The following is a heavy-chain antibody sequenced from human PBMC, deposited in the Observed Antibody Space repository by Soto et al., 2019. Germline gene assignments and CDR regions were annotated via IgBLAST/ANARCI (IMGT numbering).Heavy chain of an antibody. Sequence: SETRSRTCAVYGGSFSCYYWSWIRQPPGKGLEWIGEINHSGSTNYNPSLKSRVTISVDTSKNQFSLKLSSVTAADTAVYYCASDSSSWSFDYWGQGTLVTVSS. CDR1: GGSFSCYY. CDR3: ASDSSSWSFDY. CDR2: INHSGST. D-gene: IGHD6-13*01. J-gene: IGHJ4*02. V-gene: IGHV4-34*01.